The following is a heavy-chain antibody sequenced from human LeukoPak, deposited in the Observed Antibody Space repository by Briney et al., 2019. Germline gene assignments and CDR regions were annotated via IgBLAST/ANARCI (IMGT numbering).Heavy chain of an antibody. CDR3: ARALITMIRGVIDY. Sequence: GGSLRLSCAASGFTFSSYAMHWVRQAPGKGLEWVAVISSDGTDKYYADSVKGRFTISRDSAKNTLYLQMNSLRAEDTAVYYCARALITMIRGVIDYWGQGTLVTVSS. CDR2: ISSDGTDK. D-gene: IGHD3-10*01. V-gene: IGHV3-30-3*01. CDR1: GFTFSSYA. J-gene: IGHJ4*02.